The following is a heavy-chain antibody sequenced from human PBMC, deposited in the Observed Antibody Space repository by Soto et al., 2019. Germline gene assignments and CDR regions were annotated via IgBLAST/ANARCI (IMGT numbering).Heavy chain of an antibody. CDR2: ISHDGSLK. Sequence: QVQLVESGGGVVQPGRSLRLSCAASGFTFSSFGMHWVRQAPGKGLEWVAVISHDGSLKYYGDSVKDRFTISRDNSKNKLDLQMDSLRPEDTARYYCAKEGLPGAATGCDIWGQGTMVTVS. D-gene: IGHD6-19*01. CDR1: GFTFSSFG. J-gene: IGHJ3*02. CDR3: AKEGLPGAATGCDI. V-gene: IGHV3-30*18.